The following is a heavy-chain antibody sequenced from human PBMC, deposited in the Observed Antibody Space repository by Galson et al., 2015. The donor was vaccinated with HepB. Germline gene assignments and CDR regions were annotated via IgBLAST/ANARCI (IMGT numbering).Heavy chain of an antibody. CDR1: GFTFSSYD. CDR3: ARDGTTGTFDI. Sequence: SLRLSCAASGFTFSSYDMHWVRQAAGKGLEWVSAIGTAGDTYYPGSVKGRFTISRENAKNSLYLQMNSLRAGDTAVYYCARDGTTGTFDIWGQGTMVTVSS. CDR2: IGTAGDT. D-gene: IGHD3-10*01. V-gene: IGHV3-13*01. J-gene: IGHJ3*02.